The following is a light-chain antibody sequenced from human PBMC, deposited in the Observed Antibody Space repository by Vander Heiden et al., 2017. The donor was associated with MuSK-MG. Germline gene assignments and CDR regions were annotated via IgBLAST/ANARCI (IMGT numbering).Light chain of an antibody. CDR2: DAS. J-gene: IGKJ3*01. CDR1: QSISSW. CDR3: QQYKSYPFT. V-gene: IGKV1-5*01. Sequence: DIQMTQSPSTLSASVGERVTITCRASQSISSWLAWYQQKPGKAPKLLIFDASSLESGVPSRFSGSGSGTEFTLTIRSLQPDDFATYYCQQYKSYPFTFGHGTKVDIK.